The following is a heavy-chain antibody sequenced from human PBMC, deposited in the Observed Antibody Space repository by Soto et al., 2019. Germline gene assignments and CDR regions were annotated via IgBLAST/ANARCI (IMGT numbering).Heavy chain of an antibody. D-gene: IGHD6-19*01. CDR1: GGSFSGYY. CDR3: ARGQAVAGVGKLYCYYYGMDV. J-gene: IGHJ6*02. CDR2: INHSGST. V-gene: IGHV4-34*01. Sequence: SETLSLTCAVYGGSFSGYYWSWIRQPPGKGLEWIGEINHSGSTNYNPSLKSRVTISVDTSKNQFSLKLSSVTAADTAVYYCARGQAVAGVGKLYCYYYGMDVWGQGTTVTVSS.